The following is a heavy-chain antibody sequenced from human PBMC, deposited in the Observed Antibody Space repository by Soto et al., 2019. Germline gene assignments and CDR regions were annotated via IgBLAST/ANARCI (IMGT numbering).Heavy chain of an antibody. CDR2: ISDSGSGT. V-gene: IGHV3-23*01. CDR3: ARGFSAGKGSPPDF. J-gene: IGHJ4*02. Sequence: GGSLRLSCAASGFTFSNYDMSWVRQAPGKGLAWVSVISDSGSGTYYADSVKGRFAISRDNSKNTLYLQMNNLRDGDTAVYYCARGFSAGKGSPPDFWGQGTLVTVSS. CDR1: GFTFSNYD. D-gene: IGHD3-10*01.